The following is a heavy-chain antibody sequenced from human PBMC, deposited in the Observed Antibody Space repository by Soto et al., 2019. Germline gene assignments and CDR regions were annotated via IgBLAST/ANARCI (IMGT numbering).Heavy chain of an antibody. V-gene: IGHV3-73*01. CDR3: TRRANFWYGNAFGT. CDR1: GFIFSASA. CDR2: VRGKPNSYAT. Sequence: GGSLRLSCAASGFIFSASAMHWVRQAPGKGLEWVGHVRGKPNSYATVYAASVKGRFTISRDDSKNTAYLQMNSLKTEDTAMNYCTRRANFWYGNAFGTWGPVTLVTDSS. D-gene: IGHD3-3*01. J-gene: IGHJ5*02.